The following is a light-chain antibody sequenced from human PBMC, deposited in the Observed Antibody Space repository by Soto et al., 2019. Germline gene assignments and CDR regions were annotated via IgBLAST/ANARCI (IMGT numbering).Light chain of an antibody. CDR3: AAWEDSLHARV. CDR1: NSNIGDNT. Sequence: QSVLTQPPSASGTPGQRVTISCSGTNSNIGDNTVNWYQQLPGMAPKLLIYNNDQQPSGVPDRFSGSKSGTSASLTVSGRRSEDEAHYYCAAWEDSLHARVFGGGTKLTVL. V-gene: IGLV1-44*01. CDR2: NND. J-gene: IGLJ3*02.